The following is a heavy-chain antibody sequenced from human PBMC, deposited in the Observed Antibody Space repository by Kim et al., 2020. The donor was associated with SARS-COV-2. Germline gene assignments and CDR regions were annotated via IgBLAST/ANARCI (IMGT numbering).Heavy chain of an antibody. J-gene: IGHJ6*03. CDR1: GYTFSSYG. Sequence: ASVKVSCKASGYTFSSYGISWVRQAPGQGLEWMAWISAYNGNTNYAQKFQGRVTMTTDTSTSTAYMELGSLRSDDTAVYYCAREVGATGYNILTGYHNYFYQYMDVWGQGTTVTVSS. D-gene: IGHD3-9*01. V-gene: IGHV1-18*01. CDR2: ISAYNGNT. CDR3: AREVGATGYNILTGYHNYFYQYMDV.